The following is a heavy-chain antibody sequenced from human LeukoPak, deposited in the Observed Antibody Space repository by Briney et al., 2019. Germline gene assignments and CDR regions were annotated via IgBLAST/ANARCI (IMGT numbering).Heavy chain of an antibody. V-gene: IGHV1-18*01. CDR3: ARDIWVYSSSSVDY. D-gene: IGHD6-6*01. J-gene: IGHJ4*02. Sequence: ASVKVSCKASGGTFSSYAISWVRQAPGQGLEWMGWISAYNGNTNYAQKFQGRVTMTRDTSISTAYMELCRLRSDDTAVYYCARDIWVYSSSSVDYWGQGTLVTVSS. CDR1: GGTFSSYA. CDR2: ISAYNGNT.